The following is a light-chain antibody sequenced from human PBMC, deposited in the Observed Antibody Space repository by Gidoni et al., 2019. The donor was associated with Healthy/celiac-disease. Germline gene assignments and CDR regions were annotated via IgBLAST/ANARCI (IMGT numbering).Light chain of an antibody. CDR2: DAS. CDR1: QGISSV. J-gene: IGKJ1*01. Sequence: AIQLTQSPSSLSASVGARVTITCRASQGISSVLAWYQQKPGKAPKLLIYDASSLESGVPARFSGSGSGTDFTLTIGSLQPEDFATYYCQQFNSFGEGTKVEIK. V-gene: IGKV1-13*02. CDR3: QQFNS.